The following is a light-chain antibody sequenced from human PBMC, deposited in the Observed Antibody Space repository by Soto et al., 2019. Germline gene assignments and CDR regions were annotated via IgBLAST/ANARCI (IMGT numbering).Light chain of an antibody. J-gene: IGKJ2*01. CDR1: QSVSSNF. Sequence: EIVLTQSPGTLSLSPGQRATLSCRASQSVSSNFLAWYQQKPGQAPRLLIFGASSRATGIPDRFSGSGSGTDFIHTISRVEPADVAVYYCQQYGSSYTFGQGTKLEIK. V-gene: IGKV3-20*01. CDR2: GAS. CDR3: QQYGSSYT.